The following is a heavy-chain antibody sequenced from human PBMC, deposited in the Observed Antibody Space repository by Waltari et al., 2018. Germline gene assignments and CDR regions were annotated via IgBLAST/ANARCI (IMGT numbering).Heavy chain of an antibody. D-gene: IGHD3-16*02. CDR2: IYQSGSA. J-gene: IGHJ4*02. CDR1: GYSISSGYY. V-gene: IGHV4-38-2*01. CDR3: ARVRYMITFGGVIATPFDY. Sequence: QVQLQESGPGLVKPSETLSLTCAVSGYSISSGYYWGWIRQPPGKGLEWIGSIYQSGSAYYNPSLKSRVTISVDTSKNQFSLKLSSVTAADTAVYYCARVRYMITFGGVIATPFDYWGQGTLVTVSS.